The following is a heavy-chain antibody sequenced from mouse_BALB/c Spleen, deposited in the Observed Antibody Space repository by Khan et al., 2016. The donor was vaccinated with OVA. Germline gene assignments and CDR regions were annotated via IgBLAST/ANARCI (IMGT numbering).Heavy chain of an antibody. J-gene: IGHJ3*01. D-gene: IGHD2-1*01. Sequence: VELVESGAELMKPGASVKISCKATGYTFRSSWIEWVKQRPGHGLEWIGEILPGTGSTNYNEKFKGKATFTADTSSNTAYMQLSSLTSEDSAVYYCARWGPYGNFGPYWGQGTLVTVSA. CDR1: GYTFRSSW. CDR2: ILPGTGST. CDR3: ARWGPYGNFGPY. V-gene: IGHV1-9*01.